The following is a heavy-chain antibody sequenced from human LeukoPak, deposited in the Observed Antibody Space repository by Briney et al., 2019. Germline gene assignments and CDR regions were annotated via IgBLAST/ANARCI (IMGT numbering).Heavy chain of an antibody. J-gene: IGHJ4*02. V-gene: IGHV1-69*05. Sequence: ASVKVSCKAFGGSFSSEAISWVRQAPGQGLEWMGGIIPIFGTANYAQKFQGRVTITTDESTSTAYMELSSLRSEDTAVYYCARVPYSSGWYYFDYWGQGTLVTVSS. CDR1: GGSFSSEA. CDR2: IIPIFGTA. D-gene: IGHD6-19*01. CDR3: ARVPYSSGWYYFDY.